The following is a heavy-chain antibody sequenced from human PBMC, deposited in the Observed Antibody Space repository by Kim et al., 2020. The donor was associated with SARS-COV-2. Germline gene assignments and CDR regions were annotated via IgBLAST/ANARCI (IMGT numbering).Heavy chain of an antibody. CDR2: ISYDGSNK. J-gene: IGHJ4*02. V-gene: IGHV3-30*18. D-gene: IGHD6-13*01. Sequence: GGSLRLSCAASGFTFSSYGMHWVRQAPGKGLEWVAVISYDGSNKYYADSVKGRFTISRDNSKNTLYLQMNSLRAEDTAVYYCAKLSSREGDDYWGQGTLVTVSS. CDR1: GFTFSSYG. CDR3: AKLSSREGDDY.